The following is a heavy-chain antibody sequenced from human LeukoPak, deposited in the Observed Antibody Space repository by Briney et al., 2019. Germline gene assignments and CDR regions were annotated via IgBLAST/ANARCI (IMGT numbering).Heavy chain of an antibody. CDR1: GFTFSSHG. V-gene: IGHV3-30*02. CDR3: VRDRDWGFDP. D-gene: IGHD3/OR15-3a*01. Sequence: GGSLRLSCAASGFTFSSHGMHWVRQAPGKGLEWVTFIRSDGSSNYYGDSVKGRFTLSRDNFKNTLSLQMNSLRAEDTAVYYCVRDRDWGFDPWGQGTLVTVSS. J-gene: IGHJ5*02. CDR2: IRSDGSSN.